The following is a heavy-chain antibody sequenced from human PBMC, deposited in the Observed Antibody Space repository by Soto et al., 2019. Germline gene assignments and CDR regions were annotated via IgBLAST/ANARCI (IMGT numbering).Heavy chain of an antibody. CDR3: ARRYGRYFDY. J-gene: IGHJ4*02. CDR1: GGSISSYY. Sequence: QVQLQESGPGLVKPSETLSLTCTVSGGSISSYYWSWIRQPPGKGLEWIGYIYYSGSTNYNPSLKSRVTISVDTSKNQFSLKLSSVTAADTAVYYCARRYGRYFDYWCQRTLVTVSS. D-gene: IGHD4-17*01. CDR2: IYYSGST. V-gene: IGHV4-59*08.